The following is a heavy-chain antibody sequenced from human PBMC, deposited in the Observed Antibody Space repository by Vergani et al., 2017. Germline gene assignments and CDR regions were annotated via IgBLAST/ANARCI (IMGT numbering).Heavy chain of an antibody. J-gene: IGHJ6*02. V-gene: IGHV4-30-2*01. CDR2: IYHSGST. D-gene: IGHD3-3*01. CDR1: GGSISSGGYS. Sequence: QLQLQESGSGLVKPSQTLSLTCAVSGGSISSGGYSWSWIRQPPGKGLEWIGYIYHSGSTYYNPSLKSRVTISVDTSKNQFSLKLNSVTAADTAVYYCARSYYNFWSGYQDNYGMDVWGQGTTVTVSS. CDR3: ARSYYNFWSGYQDNYGMDV.